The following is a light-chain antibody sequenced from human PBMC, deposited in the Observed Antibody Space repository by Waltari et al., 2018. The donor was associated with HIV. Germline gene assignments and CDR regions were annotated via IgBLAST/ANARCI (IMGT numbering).Light chain of an antibody. J-gene: IGLJ1*01. Sequence: QSVLTQPPSASGTPGQRVTHHCSGSSTCIPSNYVYCYQQLPGTAPKLLNYENNQLPSGVPDRFSGSKSGTSASLGISGLRSEDEADYYCAAWDDSLSGYVFGTGTKVTVL. CDR2: ENN. CDR1: STCIPSNY. CDR3: AAWDDSLSGYV. V-gene: IGLV1-47*01.